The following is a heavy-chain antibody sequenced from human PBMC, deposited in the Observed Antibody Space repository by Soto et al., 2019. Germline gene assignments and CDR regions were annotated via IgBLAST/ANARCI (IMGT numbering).Heavy chain of an antibody. CDR3: ARDGGTIKKKSYRAAFNWFDP. V-gene: IGHV3-21*01. Sequence: EVQLVESGGGLVKPGGSLRLSCAASGFTFSSYSMNWVRQAPGKGLEWVSSIRSSSSYIYYADSVKGRFTISRDNAKNSLYLQMNSLRAEDTAVYYCARDGGTIKKKSYRAAFNWFDPWGQGTLVTVSS. CDR2: IRSSSSYI. CDR1: GFTFSSYS. D-gene: IGHD3-16*01. J-gene: IGHJ5*02.